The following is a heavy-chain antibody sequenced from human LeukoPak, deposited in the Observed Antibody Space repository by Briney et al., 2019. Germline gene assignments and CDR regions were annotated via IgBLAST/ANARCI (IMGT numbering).Heavy chain of an antibody. Sequence: GGSLRLSCAASGFTLSSYWMNWVRQAPGKGLEWVAVISYDGSNKYYADSVKGRFTISRDNSKNTLYLQMNSLRAEDTAVYYCAKDDSSGYGNGGAFDIWGQGTMVTVSS. D-gene: IGHD3-22*01. J-gene: IGHJ3*02. CDR1: GFTLSSYW. CDR3: AKDDSSGYGNGGAFDI. CDR2: ISYDGSNK. V-gene: IGHV3-30*18.